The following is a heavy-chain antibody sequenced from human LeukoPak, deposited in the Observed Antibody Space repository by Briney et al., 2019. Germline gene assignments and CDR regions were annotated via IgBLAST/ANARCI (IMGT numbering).Heavy chain of an antibody. CDR3: ATFGYNWNLGY. CDR2: INSDGRDT. CDR1: GFTFSNYY. D-gene: IGHD1-20*01. V-gene: IGHV3-74*03. Sequence: GGSLRFSCAASGFTFSNYYVHWVRQPPGKGLVWVSRINSDGRDTTYVDSVKGRFTISRDNAKNTVYLQMNSLRAEDTAVYYCATFGYNWNLGYWGQGTLVTVSS. J-gene: IGHJ4*02.